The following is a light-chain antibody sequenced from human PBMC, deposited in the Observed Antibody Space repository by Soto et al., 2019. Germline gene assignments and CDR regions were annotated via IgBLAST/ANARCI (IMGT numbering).Light chain of an antibody. CDR3: QQYDVYSPWM. J-gene: IGKJ1*01. CDR2: KAS. V-gene: IGKV1-5*03. CDR1: QSVSRW. Sequence: DIQMTQSPSTLSAAVGDRVTITFGASQSVSRWLAWYKQKPGEAPKLLIYKASNLESGVSSRFSGSGSGTEFTLTISSLQPDDSATYYSQQYDVYSPWMFGQGTKVDIK.